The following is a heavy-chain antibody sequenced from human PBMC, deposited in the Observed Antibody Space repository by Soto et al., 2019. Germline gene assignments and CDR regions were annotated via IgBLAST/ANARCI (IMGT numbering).Heavy chain of an antibody. Sequence: SETLSLTCTVSGGSISSSRYYWGWVRQPPGKGLEWIASLYYSGSTYYNPSLKSRITMSADTSKTLFSLKLSSVTAADTAVYYCVRLDYDFWSAFGHYWGQGTLVTVS. CDR1: GGSISSSRYY. J-gene: IGHJ4*02. V-gene: IGHV4-39*02. D-gene: IGHD3-3*01. CDR2: LYYSGST. CDR3: VRLDYDFWSAFGHY.